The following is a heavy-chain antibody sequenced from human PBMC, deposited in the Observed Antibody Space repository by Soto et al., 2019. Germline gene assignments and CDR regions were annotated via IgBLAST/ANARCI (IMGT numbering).Heavy chain of an antibody. CDR1: GFTFSSYG. D-gene: IGHD6-19*01. J-gene: IGHJ4*02. Sequence: QVQLVESGGGVVQPGRSLRLSCAASGFTFSSYGMHWVRQAPGKGLEWVAVIWYDGSNKYYADSVKGRFTISRDNSKNTLYLQMNSLRAEDTAVYYCARYSSGWYSVGNFDYWGQGTLFTVSS. CDR3: ARYSSGWYSVGNFDY. CDR2: IWYDGSNK. V-gene: IGHV3-33*01.